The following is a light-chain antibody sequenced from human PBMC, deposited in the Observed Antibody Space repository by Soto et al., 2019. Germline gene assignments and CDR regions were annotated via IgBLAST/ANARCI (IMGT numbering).Light chain of an antibody. CDR1: SGHSSYA. V-gene: IGLV4-69*01. CDR3: QTWGTAFRVV. Sequence: QSVLTQSPSASASLGASVKLTCTLSSGHSSYAIAWHQQQPEKGPRYLMKLNSDGSHSKGDGIPDRFSGSSSGAERYLTISSLQSEDEADYYCQTWGTAFRVVFGGGTKLTVL. CDR2: LNSDGSH. J-gene: IGLJ2*01.